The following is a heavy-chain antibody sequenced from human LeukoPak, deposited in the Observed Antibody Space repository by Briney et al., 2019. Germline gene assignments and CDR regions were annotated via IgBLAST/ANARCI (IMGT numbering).Heavy chain of an antibody. D-gene: IGHD2-15*01. CDR2: ICTSSSYI. CDR3: AKDGGSDPDSFDI. CDR1: GFTFSSYS. V-gene: IGHV3-21*01. Sequence: GGSLRLSCAASGFTFSSYSMNWVRQAPGKGLEWVSSICTSSSYIYYADSVKGRFTISRDNTKNSLYLQMNSLRAEDTAVYYCAKDGGSDPDSFDIWGQGTMVTVSS. J-gene: IGHJ3*02.